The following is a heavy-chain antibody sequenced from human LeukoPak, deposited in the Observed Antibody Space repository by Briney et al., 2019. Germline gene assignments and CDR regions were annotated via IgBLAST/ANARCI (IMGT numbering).Heavy chain of an antibody. Sequence: GGSLRLSCAASGFTFSSYEMNWVRQAPGKGLEWVSSISSSSSYIYYADSVKGRFTISRDNAKNSLYLQMNSLRAEDTAGYYCARGATRLRYYFGYWGQGTLVTVSS. CDR3: ARGATRLRYYFGY. CDR2: ISSSSSYI. J-gene: IGHJ4*02. V-gene: IGHV3-21*01. CDR1: GFTFSSYE. D-gene: IGHD1-26*01.